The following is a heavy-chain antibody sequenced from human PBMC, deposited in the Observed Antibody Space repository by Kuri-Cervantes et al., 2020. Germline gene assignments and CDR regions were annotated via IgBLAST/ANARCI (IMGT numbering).Heavy chain of an antibody. CDR1: GYTFTSYD. CDR3: ARVMGYGGKVYYYYYMDV. Sequence: ASVKVSCKASGYTFTSYDINWVRQATGQRLEWMGIINPSGGSTSYAQKFQGRVTMTRDTSTSTVYMELSSLRSEDTAVYYCARVMGYGGKVYYYYYMDVWGKGTTVTVSS. D-gene: IGHD4-23*01. CDR2: INPSGGST. V-gene: IGHV1-46*01. J-gene: IGHJ6*03.